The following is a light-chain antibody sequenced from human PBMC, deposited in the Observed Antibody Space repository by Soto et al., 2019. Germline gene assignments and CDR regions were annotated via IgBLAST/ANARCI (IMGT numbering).Light chain of an antibody. Sequence: DIKLTQSPSTLSASVGDRVIITCRASQSISSWLAWYQQKPGKVPNLLIYDASSLESGVPSRFSGRGSGKEFTLTITSLKPDDFATYYCQQYQSYWTFGQGTKWIS. CDR2: DAS. V-gene: IGKV1-5*01. CDR1: QSISSW. CDR3: QQYQSYWT. J-gene: IGKJ1*01.